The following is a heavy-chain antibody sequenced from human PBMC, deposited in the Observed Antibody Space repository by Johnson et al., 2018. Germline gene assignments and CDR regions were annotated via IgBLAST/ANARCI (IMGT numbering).Heavy chain of an antibody. V-gene: IGHV3-30*18. CDR1: GFIFSNYG. D-gene: IGHD5-12*01. CDR2: ISYDGSKK. Sequence: VQLVESGGGVVQPGRSXRLSCAASGFIFSNYGMHWVRQAPGKGLEWVAVISYDGSKKYSADSVKGRFTISRDNSKNTLYLQMNSLRAEDTAVYYCAKQTLANYYMDVWGKGTTVTVSS. J-gene: IGHJ6*03. CDR3: AKQTLANYYMDV.